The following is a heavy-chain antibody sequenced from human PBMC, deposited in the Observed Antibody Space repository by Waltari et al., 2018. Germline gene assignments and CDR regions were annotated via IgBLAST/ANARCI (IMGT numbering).Heavy chain of an antibody. D-gene: IGHD3-10*01. Sequence: ISSYYWSWIRQPPGKGLEWIGYIYYSGSTNYNPSLKSRVTISVDTSKNQFSLKLSSVTAADTAVYYCARGFTMVRGGIDYWGQGTLVTVSS. V-gene: IGHV4-59*01. CDR3: ARGFTMVRGGIDY. CDR1: ISSYY. CDR2: IYYSGST. J-gene: IGHJ4*02.